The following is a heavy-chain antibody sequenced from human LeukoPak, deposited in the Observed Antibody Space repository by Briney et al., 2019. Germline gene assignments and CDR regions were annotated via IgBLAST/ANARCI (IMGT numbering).Heavy chain of an antibody. CDR3: ARDSQAIVVVAASRGFDY. CDR2: IWYDGSNK. V-gene: IGHV3-33*01. CDR1: GFTFSSYG. J-gene: IGHJ4*02. Sequence: GRSLRPSCAASGFTFSSYGMHWVRQAPGKGLEWVAVIWYDGSNKYYADSVKGRFTISRDNSKNTLYLQMNSLRAEDTAVYYCARDSQAIVVVAASRGFDYWGQGTLVTVSS. D-gene: IGHD2-15*01.